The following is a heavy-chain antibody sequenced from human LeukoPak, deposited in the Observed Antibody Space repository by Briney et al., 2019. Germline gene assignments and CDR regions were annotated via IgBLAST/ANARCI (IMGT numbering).Heavy chain of an antibody. V-gene: IGHV4-30-2*01. CDR3: VREITMAVVVD. CDR1: GGSISSGGYY. CDR2: IYHTGTT. D-gene: IGHD3-22*01. J-gene: IGHJ4*02. Sequence: PSQTLSLTCTVSGGSISSGGYYWSWIRQPPGKGLEWIGYIYHTGTTYYNPSLKSRVTMSVETSKNQFSLKLTSVTAADTAIYYCVREITMAVVVDGGQGTLVTVSS.